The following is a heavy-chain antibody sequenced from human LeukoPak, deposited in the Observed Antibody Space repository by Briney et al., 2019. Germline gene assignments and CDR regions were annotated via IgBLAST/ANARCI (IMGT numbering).Heavy chain of an antibody. D-gene: IGHD2-2*01. CDR3: ARKSSAAAQYNWFDP. J-gene: IGHJ5*02. CDR1: GGSMSSSSYY. Sequence: PSETLSLTCTVSGGSMSSSSYYWGWIRQPPGKGLEWIGSIYYSESTYQNPSLKSRVTISVDTSKNQFSLKLSSVTAADTAVYYCARKSSAAAQYNWFDPWGQGTLVTVSS. V-gene: IGHV4-39*07. CDR2: IYYSEST.